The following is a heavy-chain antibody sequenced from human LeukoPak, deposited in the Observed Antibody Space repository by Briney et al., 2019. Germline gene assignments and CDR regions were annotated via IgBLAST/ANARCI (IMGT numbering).Heavy chain of an antibody. CDR3: ARVIIVGATGI. Sequence: GGSLRLSCAASGFTFSSYEMNWVRQAPGKGLEWVSYISSGGSTVHYADSVKGRFTISRDNAKNSLYLQMNSLRAEDTAVYYRARVIIVGATGIWGQGTMVTVSS. V-gene: IGHV3-48*03. CDR1: GFTFSSYE. J-gene: IGHJ3*02. CDR2: ISSGGSTV. D-gene: IGHD1-26*01.